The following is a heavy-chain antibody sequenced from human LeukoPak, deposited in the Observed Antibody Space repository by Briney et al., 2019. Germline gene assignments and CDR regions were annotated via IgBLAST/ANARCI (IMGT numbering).Heavy chain of an antibody. CDR3: AKDPSSGWYRWSMDV. J-gene: IGHJ6*02. CDR2: IDFTSRYI. D-gene: IGHD6-19*01. V-gene: IGHV3-21*01. CDR1: GFTFSSYS. Sequence: GGSLRLSCAASGFTFSSYSMNWVRQAPGKGLEWVSSIDFTSRYIYNADSVKGRFTTSRDNAKNSLDLQMNSLTTEDMALYYCAKDPSSGWYRWSMDVWGQGTTVTVSS.